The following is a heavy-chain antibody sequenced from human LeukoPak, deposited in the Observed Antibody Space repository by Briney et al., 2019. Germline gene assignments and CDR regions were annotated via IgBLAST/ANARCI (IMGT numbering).Heavy chain of an antibody. CDR1: GGSISSYY. D-gene: IGHD4-23*01. J-gene: IGHJ4*02. V-gene: IGHV4-59*05. CDR2: IYYSGGT. Sequence: PSETLSLTCTVSGGSISSYYWSWIRQPPGKGLEWIGSIYYSGGTYYNPSLKSRVTISVDTSKNQFSLKLSSVTAADTAVYYCARRGNGLPPDYWGQGTLDTVSS. CDR3: ARRGNGLPPDY.